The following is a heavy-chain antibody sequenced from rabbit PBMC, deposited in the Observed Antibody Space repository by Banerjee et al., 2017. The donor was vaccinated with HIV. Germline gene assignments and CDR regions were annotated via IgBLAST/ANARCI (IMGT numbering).Heavy chain of an antibody. J-gene: IGHJ2*01. V-gene: IGHV1S45*01. CDR3: ARSTGYAGYGYVTNAFDP. D-gene: IGHD6-1*01. CDR1: GFDFSSIYY. CDR2: IYAGNSGST. Sequence: QEQLVESGGGLVQPEGSLTLTCTASGFDFSSIYYMCWVRQAPGKGLEWIACIYAGNSGSTYYASWAKGRFTISKTSSTTVTLQMTSLTAADTATYFCARSTGYAGYGYVTNAFDPWGQGTLVTVS.